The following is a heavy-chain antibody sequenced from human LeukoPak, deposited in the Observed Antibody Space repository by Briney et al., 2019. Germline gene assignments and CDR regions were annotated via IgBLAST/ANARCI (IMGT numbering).Heavy chain of an antibody. V-gene: IGHV1-18*01. Sequence: ASVKVSCKASGYTFSNYGISWVRQAPGQGLEWMGWISSYNGNTNYVQKLQGRVSMTTDTSTSTAYMELRSLRSDDTAVYYCAGVRYGGDLSPDYWGQGTLVTVSS. J-gene: IGHJ4*02. D-gene: IGHD4-23*01. CDR3: AGVRYGGDLSPDY. CDR2: ISSYNGNT. CDR1: GYTFSNYG.